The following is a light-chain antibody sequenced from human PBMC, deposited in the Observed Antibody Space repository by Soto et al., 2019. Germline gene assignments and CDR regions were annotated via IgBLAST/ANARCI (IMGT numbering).Light chain of an antibody. CDR2: DVS. Sequence: QSALTQPASVSGSPGQSITISCTGTSSDVAGYNYVSWYQQHPGKAPKLMIYDVSNRPSGVSNRFSGSKSGNTASLTISGIQAEDEADYYCSSYTSSSTPIFGGGTKLTVL. CDR3: SSYTSSSTPI. CDR1: SSDVAGYNY. J-gene: IGLJ2*01. V-gene: IGLV2-14*01.